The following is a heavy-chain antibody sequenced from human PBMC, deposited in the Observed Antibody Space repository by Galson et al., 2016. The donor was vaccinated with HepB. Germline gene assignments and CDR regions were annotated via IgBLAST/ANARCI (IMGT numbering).Heavy chain of an antibody. CDR1: GFTFDKYG. V-gene: IGHV3-23*01. CDR2: ICGRCGDM. CDR3: AIDPSQWHDLLFGN. J-gene: IGHJ4*02. D-gene: IGHD6-19*01. Sequence: SLRLSCAASGFTFDKYGMTWFRQASGKGLEWVSTICGRCGDMDYADSVKGRFTISRDDSKNTLYLHMNSLRVEDTAIYYCAIDPSQWHDLLFGNWAQGTLVTVSA.